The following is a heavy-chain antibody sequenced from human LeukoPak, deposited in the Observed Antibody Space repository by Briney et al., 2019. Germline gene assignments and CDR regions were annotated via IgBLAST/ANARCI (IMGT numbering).Heavy chain of an antibody. D-gene: IGHD5-24*01. V-gene: IGHV4-4*07. Sequence: PSETLSLTCTVSGGSISSYYWRWIRQPAGKGLEWIGRIYTSGSTNYNPSLKSRVTMSVETSKNQFSLKLSPVTAADTAVYYCARSLRWLLQYYFDDWGQGTLVTVS. CDR1: GGSISSYY. CDR2: IYTSGST. J-gene: IGHJ4*02. CDR3: ARSLRWLLQYYFDD.